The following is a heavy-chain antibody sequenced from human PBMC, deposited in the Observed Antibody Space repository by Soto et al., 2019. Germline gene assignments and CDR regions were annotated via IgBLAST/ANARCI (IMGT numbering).Heavy chain of an antibody. D-gene: IGHD2-15*01. CDR1: GYTFTSYG. CDR3: ARDSAEVVVVAAALDY. V-gene: IGHV1-18*01. Sequence: ASVKVSCTASGYTFTSYGISWVRQAPGQGLEWMGWISAYNGNTNYAQKLQGRVTMTTDTSTSTAYMELRSLRSDDTAVYYCARDSAEVVVVAAALDYWGQGTLVTVSS. J-gene: IGHJ4*02. CDR2: ISAYNGNT.